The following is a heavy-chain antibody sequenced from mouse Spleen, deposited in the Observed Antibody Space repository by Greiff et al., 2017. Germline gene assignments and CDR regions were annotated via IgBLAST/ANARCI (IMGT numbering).Heavy chain of an antibody. CDR2: ISSGGST. Sequence: EVKLMESGGGLVKPGGSLKLSCAASGFTFSSYAMSWVRQTPEKRLEWVASISSGGSTYYPDSVKGRFTISRDNARNILYLQMSSLRSEDTAMYYCARESLRRPHYYAMDYWGQGTSVTVSS. V-gene: IGHV5-6-5*01. CDR3: ARESLRRPHYYAMDY. J-gene: IGHJ4*01. D-gene: IGHD1-2*01. CDR1: GFTFSSYA.